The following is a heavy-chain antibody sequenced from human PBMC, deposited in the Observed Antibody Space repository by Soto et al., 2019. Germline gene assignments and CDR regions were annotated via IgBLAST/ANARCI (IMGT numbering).Heavy chain of an antibody. CDR2: IGTTGDT. V-gene: IGHV3-13*04. CDR3: ARALGPSLFDY. Sequence: GGSLRLSCSAYGFTFSSYDMHWVRQGTGKGLEWVSAIGTTGDTYYAGSVKGRFTISRENAKNSLYLQMNSLRAGDTAIYFCARALGPSLFDYWGQGTLVTVFS. CDR1: GFTFSSYD. J-gene: IGHJ4*02.